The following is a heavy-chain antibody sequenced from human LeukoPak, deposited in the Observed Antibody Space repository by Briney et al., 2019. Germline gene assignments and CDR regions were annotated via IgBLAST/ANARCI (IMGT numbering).Heavy chain of an antibody. CDR3: ARGPHQHWPLGQF. CDR2: IYFSGNT. V-gene: IGHV4-39*01. CDR1: GNSISTSKSY. J-gene: IGHJ4*02. D-gene: IGHD2-2*01. Sequence: SETLSLTCTVSGNSISTSKSYWGWIRQPPLKGLEWIGSIYFSGNTYYNASLKSRVTISVDTSKNQFSLTLTSVTAADTAVYYCARGPHQHWPLGQFWGQGSLVTVSS.